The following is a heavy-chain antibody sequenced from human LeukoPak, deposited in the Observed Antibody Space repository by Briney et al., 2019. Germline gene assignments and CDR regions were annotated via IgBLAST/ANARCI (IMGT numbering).Heavy chain of an antibody. D-gene: IGHD3-3*01. CDR2: ISYDGSNK. CDR1: GFTFSSYA. J-gene: IGHJ2*01. Sequence: PGGSLRLSCAASGFTFSSYAMHWVRQAPGKGLEWVAVISYDGSNKYYADSVKGRFTISRDNSKNTLYLQMNSLRAEDTAVYYCARAYGYYVWYFDLWGRGTLVTVSS. CDR3: ARAYGYYVWYFDL. V-gene: IGHV3-30*04.